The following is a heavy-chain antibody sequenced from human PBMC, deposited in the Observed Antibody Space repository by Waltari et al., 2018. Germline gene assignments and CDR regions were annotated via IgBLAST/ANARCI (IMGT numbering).Heavy chain of an antibody. J-gene: IGHJ5*02. Sequence: HVQLQESGPGLVKPSQTLSLTCTVSGASVSGGSYFWNWIRQPAGKGLEWIARIYTTGRTDDNPSLQSRVTISADTSKNELSLKMSSVTAADTAVYYCARSGYDSTEGWLDPWGPGTLVTVSS. D-gene: IGHD3-22*01. CDR3: ARSGYDSTEGWLDP. CDR2: IYTTGRT. V-gene: IGHV4-61*02. CDR1: GASVSGGSYF.